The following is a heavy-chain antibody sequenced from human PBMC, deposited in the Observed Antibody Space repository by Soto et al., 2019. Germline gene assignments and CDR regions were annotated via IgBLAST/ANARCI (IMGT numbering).Heavy chain of an antibody. V-gene: IGHV3-30-3*01. CDR3: ARTYYDILTGSSGGMDV. CDR1: GFTFSSYA. CDR2: ISYDGSNK. Sequence: QVQLVESGGGVVQPGRSLRLSCAASGFTFSSYAMHWVRQAPGKGLEWVAVISYDGSNKYYADSVKGRFTISRDNSKSTLYLQMNSLRAEDTAVYYCARTYYDILTGSSGGMDVWGQGTTVTVSS. J-gene: IGHJ6*02. D-gene: IGHD3-9*01.